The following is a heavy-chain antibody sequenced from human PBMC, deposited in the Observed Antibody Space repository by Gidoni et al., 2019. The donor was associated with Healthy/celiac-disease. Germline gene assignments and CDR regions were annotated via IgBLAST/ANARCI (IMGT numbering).Heavy chain of an antibody. Sequence: QVQLVESGGGVVQPWRSLRSSCSASGFRFRSYGRHWVRQAPGKGLEWVAVISYDGSNKYYADSVKGRFTISRDNSKNTLYLQMNSLRAEDTAVYYCAKAAASVVTAEFDYWGQGTLVTVSS. CDR3: AKAAASVVTAEFDY. CDR2: ISYDGSNK. CDR1: GFRFRSYG. J-gene: IGHJ4*02. V-gene: IGHV3-30*18. D-gene: IGHD2-21*02.